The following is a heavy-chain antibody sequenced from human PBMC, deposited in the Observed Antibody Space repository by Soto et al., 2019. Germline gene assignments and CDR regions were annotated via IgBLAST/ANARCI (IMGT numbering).Heavy chain of an antibody. J-gene: IGHJ4*02. CDR1: GFTFSSYA. Sequence: EVQLLESGGGLVQPGGSLRLSCAASGFTFSSYAMNWVRQAPGKGLEWVSGIHRTGGATYYADSAKGRFSISRDNSKNTLYLQMNNLRAEDTAVYYSAKGGPADLHIDYWGQGTLVTVSS. V-gene: IGHV3-23*01. CDR2: IHRTGGAT. CDR3: AKGGPADLHIDY. D-gene: IGHD2-15*01.